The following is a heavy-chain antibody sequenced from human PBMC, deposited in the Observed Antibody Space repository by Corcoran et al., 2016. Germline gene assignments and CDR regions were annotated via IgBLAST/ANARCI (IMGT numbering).Heavy chain of an antibody. CDR1: GYTFTSYG. CDR3: AGGEITMVRGVFMPGRFDP. CDR2: ISAYNGNT. J-gene: IGHJ5*02. V-gene: IGHV1-18*01. D-gene: IGHD3-10*01. Sequence: QVQLVQSGAEVKKPGASVKVSCKASGYTFTSYGISWVRQAPGQGLEWMGWISAYNGNTNYAQKLQGRVTMTTDTSTSTAYMELRSLRSDDTAVYYCAGGEITMVRGVFMPGRFDPWGQGSLVSVSS.